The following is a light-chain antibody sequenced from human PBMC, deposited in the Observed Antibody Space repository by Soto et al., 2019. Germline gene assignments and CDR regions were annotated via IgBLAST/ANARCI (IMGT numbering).Light chain of an antibody. J-gene: IGKJ1*01. V-gene: IGKV3-20*01. CDR1: QSVNGNY. Sequence: EIILTQSPGTLSLSPGERATLSCRASQSVNGNYLAWYQQKPGQAPRLLVYGASSRATGIPDRFSGSGSGTDFTLTISRLEPEDFAVYYCQDYGSSRTFGQGTKVEIK. CDR3: QDYGSSRT. CDR2: GAS.